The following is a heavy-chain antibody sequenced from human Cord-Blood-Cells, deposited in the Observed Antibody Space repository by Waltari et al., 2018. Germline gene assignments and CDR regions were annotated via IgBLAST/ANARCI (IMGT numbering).Heavy chain of an antibody. Sequence: EVQLVESGGGLVNPGGPMRLYCVASAFTFRTYSINWVRQAPGKGLEWVSSISSSSSYIYYADSVKGRFTISRDNAKNSLYLQMNSLRAEDTAVYYCARVIGTAMVDYWGQGTLVTVSS. CDR1: AFTFRTYS. V-gene: IGHV3-21*01. J-gene: IGHJ4*02. CDR2: ISSSSSYI. CDR3: ARVIGTAMVDY. D-gene: IGHD5-18*01.